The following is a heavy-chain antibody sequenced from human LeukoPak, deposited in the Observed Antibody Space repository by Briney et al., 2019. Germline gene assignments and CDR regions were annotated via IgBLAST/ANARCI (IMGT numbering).Heavy chain of an antibody. V-gene: IGHV1-2*02. D-gene: IGHD3-22*01. CDR2: INPNSSGT. CDR1: VYTFTYYY. J-gene: IGHJ4*02. CDR3: ARVYPYYDSSGYFDY. Sequence: GASVTVSFMSSVYTFTYYYMHWVRQAPGQGREWMGWINPNSSGTNYAQKFQGRVTMTRDTPISTAYMELSRLRSDDTAVYYCARVYPYYDSSGYFDYWGQGTLVTVSS.